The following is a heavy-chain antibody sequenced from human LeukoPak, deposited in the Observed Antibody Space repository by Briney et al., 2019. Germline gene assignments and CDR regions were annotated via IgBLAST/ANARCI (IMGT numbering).Heavy chain of an antibody. D-gene: IGHD1-20*01. CDR1: GFTFSDHS. CDR3: TRVITGTPRGSFDI. V-gene: IGHV3-72*01. CDR2: SRSKAYSYTT. Sequence: GGSLRLSCAASGFTFSDHSVDWVRQAPGKGLEWVGRSRSKAYSYTTEYAASVKGRFTISRDDSKNSLYLQMNSPKTEDTAMYYCTRVITGTPRGSFDIWGQGTMVTVSS. J-gene: IGHJ3*02.